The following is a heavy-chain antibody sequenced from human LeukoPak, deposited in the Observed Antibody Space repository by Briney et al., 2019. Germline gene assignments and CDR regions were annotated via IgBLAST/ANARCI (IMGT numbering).Heavy chain of an antibody. CDR2: IYHSGST. J-gene: IGHJ3*02. CDR3: ARDSYYYGSGSYFGDAFDI. D-gene: IGHD3-10*01. Sequence: SETLSLTCTVSGYSISSGYFWGWIRQPPGKGLEWIGYIYHSGSTYYNPSLKSRVTISVDKSKNQFSLKLSSVTAADTAVYYCARDSYYYGSGSYFGDAFDIWGQGTMVTVSS. CDR1: GYSISSGYF. V-gene: IGHV4-38-2*02.